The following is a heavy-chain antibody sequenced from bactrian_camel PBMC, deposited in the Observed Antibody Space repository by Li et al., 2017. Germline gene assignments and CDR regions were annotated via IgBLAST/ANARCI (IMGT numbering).Heavy chain of an antibody. CDR3: VADTYDYGRI. D-gene: IGHD4*01. CDR2: IQTNGIS. CDR1: EYVNS. V-gene: IGHV3S53*01. Sequence: VQLVESGGGSVQAGQSLRLSCLSSEYVNSMAWFRQAPGKGREEVARIQTNGISTYAPSVKGRFAISRGDGGNTLYLQMNSLKLEDTATYYCVADTYDYGRIWGQGTQVTVS. J-gene: IGHJ4*01.